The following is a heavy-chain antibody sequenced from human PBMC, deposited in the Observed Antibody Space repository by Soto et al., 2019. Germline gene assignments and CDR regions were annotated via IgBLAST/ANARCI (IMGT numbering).Heavy chain of an antibody. CDR1: GYTFTGYY. CDR2: INPNSGGT. D-gene: IGHD3-9*01. Sequence: ASVKVSCKASGYTFTGYYMHWVRQALGQGLEWMGWINPNSGGTNYAQKFQGWVTMTRDTSISTAYMELSRLRSDDTAVYYCARGPNVLRYFDWLPRYYSYXMDGWAQRTTVTVSS. CDR3: ARGPNVLRYFDWLPRYYSYXMDG. V-gene: IGHV1-2*04. J-gene: IGHJ6*02.